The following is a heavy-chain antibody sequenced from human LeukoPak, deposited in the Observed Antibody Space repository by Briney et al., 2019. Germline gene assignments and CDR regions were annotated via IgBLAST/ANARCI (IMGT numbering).Heavy chain of an antibody. V-gene: IGHV3-23*01. Sequence: PGGSPRLSCAASGFTFSSYTMSWVRQAPGKGLEWVSAITGSGGSTFYTDSVKGRFTISRDNSKNTLYLQMNSLRAEDTAVYCSARGLAYGDYFDYWGQGTLVTVSS. J-gene: IGHJ4*02. CDR2: ITGSGGST. CDR3: ARGLAYGDYFDY. CDR1: GFTFSSYT. D-gene: IGHD4-17*01.